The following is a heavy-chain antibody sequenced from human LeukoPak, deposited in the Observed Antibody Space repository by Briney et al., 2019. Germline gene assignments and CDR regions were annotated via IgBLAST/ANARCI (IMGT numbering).Heavy chain of an antibody. D-gene: IGHD5-12*01. CDR1: GFTVSSNY. CDR3: ATYRGYVAWPYYFDS. J-gene: IGHJ4*02. Sequence: PGGSLRLSCAASGFTVSSNYMSWVRQAPGKGLEWVSVIYIGGSTYYADSVKGRFTISRDNSKSTLYLQMNSLRAEDTAVYYCATYRGYVAWPYYFDSCGQGTLVTVSS. CDR2: IYIGGST. V-gene: IGHV3-53*01.